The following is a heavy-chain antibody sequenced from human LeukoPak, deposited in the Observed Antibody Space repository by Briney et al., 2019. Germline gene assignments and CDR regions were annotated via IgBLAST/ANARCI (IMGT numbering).Heavy chain of an antibody. CDR3: AELGITMIGGV. CDR1: GFTFSKYS. V-gene: IGHV3-48*04. CDR2: ISSSSSSI. D-gene: IGHD3-10*02. J-gene: IGHJ6*04. Sequence: GGSLRLSCAASGFTFSKYSMNWVRQAPGKGLEWVSFISSSSSSIYYADSVKGRFTISRDNAKNLLYLQMNSLRAEDTAVYYCAELGITMIGGVWGKGTTVTISS.